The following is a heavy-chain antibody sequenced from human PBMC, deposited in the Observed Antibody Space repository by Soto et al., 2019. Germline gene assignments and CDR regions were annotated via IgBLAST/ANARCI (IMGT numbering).Heavy chain of an antibody. CDR1: GFTFSSYG. D-gene: IGHD3-22*01. V-gene: IGHV3-33*01. CDR3: ARSSSDYDSSGYSTDY. Sequence: GGSLRLSCAASGFTFSSYGMHWVRQAPGKGLEWVAVIWYDGSNKYYADSVKGRFTISRDNSKNTLYLQMNSLRAEDTAVYYCARSSSDYDSSGYSTDYWGQGTLVTVSS. J-gene: IGHJ4*02. CDR2: IWYDGSNK.